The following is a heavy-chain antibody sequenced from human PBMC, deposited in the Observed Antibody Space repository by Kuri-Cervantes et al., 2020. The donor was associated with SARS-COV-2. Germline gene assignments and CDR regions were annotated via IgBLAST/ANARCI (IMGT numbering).Heavy chain of an antibody. D-gene: IGHD6-13*01. Sequence: GSLRLSCAVYGGSFSGYYWSWIRQPPGKGLEWIGEINHSGSTNYNPSLKSRVTISVDTSKNPFSLKLSSVTAADTAVYYCARGVAAAGSMGAWGQGTLVTVSS. J-gene: IGHJ5*02. CDR2: INHSGST. CDR1: GGSFSGYY. V-gene: IGHV4-34*01. CDR3: ARGVAAAGSMGA.